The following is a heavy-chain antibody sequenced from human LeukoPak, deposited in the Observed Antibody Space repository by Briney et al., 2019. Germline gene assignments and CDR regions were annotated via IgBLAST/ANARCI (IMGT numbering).Heavy chain of an antibody. V-gene: IGHV1-3*01. Sequence: ASVKVSCKASGYTFTSYAMHWVRQAPGQRLEWMGWINAGNGNTKYSQKFQGRVTITRDTSASTAYMELSSLRSEDTAVYYCATSYGDYPFYYGMDVWGQGTTVTVSS. CDR3: ATSYGDYPFYYGMDV. CDR1: GYTFTSYA. J-gene: IGHJ6*02. CDR2: INAGNGNT. D-gene: IGHD4-17*01.